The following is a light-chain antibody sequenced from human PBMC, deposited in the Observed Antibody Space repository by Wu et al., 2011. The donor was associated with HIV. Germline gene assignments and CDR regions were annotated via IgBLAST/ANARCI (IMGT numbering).Light chain of an antibody. CDR1: ESINNN. J-gene: IGKJ2*03. Sequence: EMVMTQSPATLSVFPGERATLSCRASESINNNLAWYQQKRGQAPRLLIYGPSTRATGIPDRFSGSGSGTEFTLTISSLQSEDFAVYYCQQYNNWPYSFGQGTKLEIK. CDR3: QQYNNWPYS. CDR2: GPS. V-gene: IGKV3-15*01.